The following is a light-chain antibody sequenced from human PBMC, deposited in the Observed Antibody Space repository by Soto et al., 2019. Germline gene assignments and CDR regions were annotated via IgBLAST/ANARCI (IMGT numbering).Light chain of an antibody. Sequence: EIVLTQSPGTLSLSPGERATLSCRASQSVSSSFLAWYQQKPGQAPRLLIYGASSRATGIPDRFSSSVSGSDFTLTISRLEPEYVAVYYCQQYGISPLTFGGGTKVEIK. CDR1: QSVSSSF. CDR3: QQYGISPLT. V-gene: IGKV3-20*01. J-gene: IGKJ4*01. CDR2: GAS.